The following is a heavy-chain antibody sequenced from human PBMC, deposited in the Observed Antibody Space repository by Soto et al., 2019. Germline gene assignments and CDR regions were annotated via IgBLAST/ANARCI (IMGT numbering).Heavy chain of an antibody. CDR1: GFPFSSFS. Sequence: QLVESGGGLVKPGGSLRLSCVASGFPFSSFSLNWIRQAPGKGLEWVSSIGRVSTYIYYADSVRGRFTVSRDNAKNSVYLQMNGLTAQDSEIYYRARVTAGSGSYQIDLLGQGTLVTVSS. J-gene: IGHJ4*02. V-gene: IGHV3-21*02. D-gene: IGHD3-10*01. CDR2: IGRVSTYI. CDR3: ARVTAGSGSYQIDL.